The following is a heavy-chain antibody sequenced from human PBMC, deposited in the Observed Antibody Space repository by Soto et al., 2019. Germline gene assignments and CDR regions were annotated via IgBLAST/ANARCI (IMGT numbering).Heavy chain of an antibody. CDR3: ARHDYGGLGL. Sequence: PSETLSLTCTVSGGSISRSSYYWGWIRQPPGKGLEWIGSIYYSGSTYYNPSLKSRVTISVDTSKNQFSLKLSSVTAADTAVYYCARHDYGGLGLWGQGTLVT. J-gene: IGHJ4*02. CDR1: GGSISRSSYY. V-gene: IGHV4-39*01. D-gene: IGHD4-17*01. CDR2: IYYSGST.